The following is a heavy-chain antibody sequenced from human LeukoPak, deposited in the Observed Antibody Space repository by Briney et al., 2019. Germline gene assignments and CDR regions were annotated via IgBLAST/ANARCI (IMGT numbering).Heavy chain of an antibody. J-gene: IGHJ6*03. V-gene: IGHV4-59*01. Sequence: PSETLSLTCTVSGGSISSYYWSWIRQPPGKGLEWIGYIYYSGSTNYNPSLKSRVTISVDTSKNQFSLKLSSVTAADTAVYYCARTLFGKTASNYYYYMDVWGEGTTVTVSS. CDR1: GGSISSYY. CDR2: IYYSGST. CDR3: ARTLFGKTASNYYYYMDV. D-gene: IGHD3-10*02.